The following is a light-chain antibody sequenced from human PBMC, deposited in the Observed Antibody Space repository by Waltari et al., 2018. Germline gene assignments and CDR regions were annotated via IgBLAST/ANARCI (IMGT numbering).Light chain of an antibody. CDR3: QSYDTTLSVV. V-gene: IGLV1-40*01. J-gene: IGLJ2*01. CDR1: TSNLGAGYY. CDR2: GTN. Sequence: QSVLTQPPSVSGAPGQRFSITCPGSTSNLGAGYYVHWYQPGPGKPPKLIIYGTNVRRLWVPGRFLGYQYGTSASLTIIGLQAEDEGDYYCQSYDTTLSVVFGGGTKLTVL.